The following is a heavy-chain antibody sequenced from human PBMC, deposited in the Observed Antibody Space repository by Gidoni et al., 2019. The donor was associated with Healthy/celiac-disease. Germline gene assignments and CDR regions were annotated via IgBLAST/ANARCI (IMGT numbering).Heavy chain of an antibody. V-gene: IGHV3-11*05. D-gene: IGHD1-26*01. J-gene: IGHJ3*02. CDR1: GFTFSDYY. CDR3: ARDDWSYYDAFDI. CDR2: ISSSSSYT. Sequence: QVQLVESGGGLVKPGGSLRLSCAPSGFTFSDYYMTWIRQAPGKGLEGVSYISSSSSYTNYADSVKGRFTISRDNAKNSLYLQMNSLRAEDTAVYYCARDDWSYYDAFDIWGQGTMVTVSS.